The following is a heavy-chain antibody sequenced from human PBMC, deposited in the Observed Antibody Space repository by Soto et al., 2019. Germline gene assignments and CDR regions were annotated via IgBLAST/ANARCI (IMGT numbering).Heavy chain of an antibody. V-gene: IGHV4-4*02. CDR3: ARSIADRTPDGFDY. J-gene: IGHJ4*02. Sequence: QVQLQESGPGLVKPSGTLSLTYVVSGGSISSSHWWIWVRQPPGKGLEWIGEIYHSGSTNYNPSLKSRVTVSVDKSKNQFSLNLSSVTAADTAVYYCARSIADRTPDGFDYWGQGTLVTVSS. CDR1: GGSISSSHW. CDR2: IYHSGST. D-gene: IGHD6-6*01.